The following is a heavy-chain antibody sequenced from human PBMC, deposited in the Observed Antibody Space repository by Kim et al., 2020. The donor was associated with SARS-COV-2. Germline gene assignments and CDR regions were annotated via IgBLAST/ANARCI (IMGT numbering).Heavy chain of an antibody. CDR3: ARHEVGVTMIVVVIPSPFDL. CDR1: GGSISSRSYY. Sequence: SETLSLTCTVSGGSISSRSYYWGWIRQPPGKGLEWIGSIYYSGSTYYNPSLKSRVTISVDTSKNQFSLKLSSVTAADTAVYYCARHEVGVTMIVVVIPSPFDLWGRGTLVTVSS. J-gene: IGHJ2*01. CDR2: IYYSGST. D-gene: IGHD3-22*01. V-gene: IGHV4-39*01.